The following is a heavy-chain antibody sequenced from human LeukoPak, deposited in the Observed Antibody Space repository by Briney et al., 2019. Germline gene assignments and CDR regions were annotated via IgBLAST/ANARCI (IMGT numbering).Heavy chain of an antibody. J-gene: IGHJ5*02. CDR2: IYFTGSA. CDR1: GGSIRTGGHY. Sequence: SQTLSLTCTVSGGSIRTGGHYWTWIRQHPGKGLEWIGYIYFTGSAYYTPSLKSRVTITVDTSKNQFSLKLSSVTAADTAVYYCASSVYDSSGYWFDPWGQGTLVTVSS. V-gene: IGHV4-31*03. CDR3: ASSVYDSSGYWFDP. D-gene: IGHD3-22*01.